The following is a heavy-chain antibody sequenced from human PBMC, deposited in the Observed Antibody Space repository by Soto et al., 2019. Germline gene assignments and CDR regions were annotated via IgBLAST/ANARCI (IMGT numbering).Heavy chain of an antibody. D-gene: IGHD2-15*01. V-gene: IGHV1-69*01. CDR3: VARRYCSGSSCPDYFDY. Sequence: QVQVVQSGAEVKKPGSSVKVSCKASGTTFSSYAISWVRQAPGQGLEWMGGIIPIFGTTNYPQKFQGRLTITADESTSTAYRELSSLTSEDTAVYYCVARRYCSGSSCPDYFDYWGQGTLVTVSS. CDR2: IIPIFGTT. J-gene: IGHJ4*02. CDR1: GTTFSSYA.